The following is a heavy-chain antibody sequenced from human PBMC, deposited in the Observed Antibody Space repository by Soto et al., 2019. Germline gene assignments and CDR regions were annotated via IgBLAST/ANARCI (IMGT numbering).Heavy chain of an antibody. CDR2: IIPIFGTA. V-gene: IGHV1-69*13. CDR1: GGTFGSYA. D-gene: IGHD2-2*02. J-gene: IGHJ6*02. CDR3: ARDRSEGYCSSTSCYKGGDYYYGMDV. Sequence: SVKVSCKASGGTFGSYAISWVRQAPGQGLEWMGGIIPIFGTANYAQKFQGRVTITADESTSTAYMELSSLRSEDTAVYYCARDRSEGYCSSTSCYKGGDYYYGMDVWGQGTTVTVSS.